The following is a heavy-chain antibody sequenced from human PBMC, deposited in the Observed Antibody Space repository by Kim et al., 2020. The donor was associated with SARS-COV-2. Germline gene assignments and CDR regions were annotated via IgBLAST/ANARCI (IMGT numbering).Heavy chain of an antibody. V-gene: IGHV1-46*01. CDR2: INPSGGST. Sequence: ASVKVSCKASGYTFTSYYMHWVRQAPGQGLEWMGIINPSGGSTSYAQKFQGRVTMTRDTSTSTVYMELSSLRSEDTAVYYCARDPGPRPSGYDCAFDIWGQGTMVTVSS. CDR3: ARDPGPRPSGYDCAFDI. D-gene: IGHD5-12*01. CDR1: GYTFTSYY. J-gene: IGHJ3*02.